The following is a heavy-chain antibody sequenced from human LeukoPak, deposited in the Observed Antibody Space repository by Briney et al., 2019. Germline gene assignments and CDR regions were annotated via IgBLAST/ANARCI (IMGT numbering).Heavy chain of an antibody. J-gene: IGHJ3*02. D-gene: IGHD2-21*01. Sequence: ASGKVSCKASGYTFTSYVIIWVRQAPGQGLEWMGWISAYNGNTNYAKKVQGRVTMTTDKSTSTAYMELRSLRSDDTAVYYCARAKASPWAFDIWGQGTMVTVSS. CDR1: GYTFTSYV. CDR2: ISAYNGNT. V-gene: IGHV1-18*01. CDR3: ARAKASPWAFDI.